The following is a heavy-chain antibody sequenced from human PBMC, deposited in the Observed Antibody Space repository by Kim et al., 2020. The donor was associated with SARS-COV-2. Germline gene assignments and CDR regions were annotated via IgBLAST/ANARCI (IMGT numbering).Heavy chain of an antibody. Sequence: SETLSLTCAVYGGSFSGYYWSWIRQPPGKGLEWIGEINHSGSTNYNPSLKSRVTISVDTSKNQFSLKLSSVTAADTAVYYCAGGYCSGGSCYFGYYYGMDVWGQGTTVTVSS. CDR1: GGSFSGYY. D-gene: IGHD2-15*01. V-gene: IGHV4-34*01. CDR3: AGGYCSGGSCYFGYYYGMDV. J-gene: IGHJ6*02. CDR2: INHSGST.